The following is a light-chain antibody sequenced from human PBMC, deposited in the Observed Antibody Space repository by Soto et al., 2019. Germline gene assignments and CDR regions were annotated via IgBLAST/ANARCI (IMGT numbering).Light chain of an antibody. J-gene: IGLJ2*01. CDR3: AAWDDSLSEV. Sequence: QSVLTQPPSVSGAPGQTVTISCAGTSSNIGSNYDVHWYQHLPGTAPKLLIFGYTNRPSGVPDRFSGSKSGTSASLAISGLRSEDEADYYCAAWDDSLSEVFGGGTKLTVL. CDR2: GYT. V-gene: IGLV1-40*01. CDR1: SSNIGSNYD.